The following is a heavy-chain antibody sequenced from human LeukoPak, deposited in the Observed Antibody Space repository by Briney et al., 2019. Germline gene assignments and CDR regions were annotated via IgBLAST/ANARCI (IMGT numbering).Heavy chain of an antibody. D-gene: IGHD4-23*01. V-gene: IGHV3-21*01. Sequence: GGSLRLSCAASGFTFSSYSMNWVRQAPGKGLEWVSSISSSSSYIYYADSVKGRFTISRDNSKNTLYLQMNSLRAEDTAVYYCARGGNSYDAFDIWGQGTMVTVSS. J-gene: IGHJ3*02. CDR2: ISSSSSYI. CDR3: ARGGNSYDAFDI. CDR1: GFTFSSYS.